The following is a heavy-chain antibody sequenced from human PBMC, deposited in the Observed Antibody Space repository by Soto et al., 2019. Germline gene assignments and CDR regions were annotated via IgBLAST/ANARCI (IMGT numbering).Heavy chain of an antibody. CDR3: ARLWFVGDLSSYRPCDY. CDR1: GFTCTNYG. V-gene: IGHV3-7*01. D-gene: IGHD3-16*02. CDR2: IKSDASEK. J-gene: IGHJ4*02. Sequence: GGSMRLSCAAAGFTCTNYGMSWVRQATGKGLKWVANIKSDASEKSYMASVRGRFTISRDNAENSLYLEMTSLRVEDTAIYFCARLWFVGDLSSYRPCDYWGQGAQVTVSS.